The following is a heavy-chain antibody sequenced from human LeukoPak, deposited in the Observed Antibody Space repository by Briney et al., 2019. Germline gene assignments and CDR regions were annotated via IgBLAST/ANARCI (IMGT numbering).Heavy chain of an antibody. Sequence: SETLSLTCAVYGGSLSGYYWSWIRQSPGKGLEWIGEINHGGSTNYNPSLKSRVTISVDTSKNHYSLNLSSVTAADTAMYYCARTLSYFDYWGQGTLVTVSS. CDR3: ARTLSYFDY. V-gene: IGHV4-34*01. CDR1: GGSLSGYY. CDR2: INHGGST. J-gene: IGHJ4*02.